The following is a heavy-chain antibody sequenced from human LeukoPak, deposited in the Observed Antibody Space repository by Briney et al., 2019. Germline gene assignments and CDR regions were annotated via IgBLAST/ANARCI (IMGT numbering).Heavy chain of an antibody. J-gene: IGHJ4*02. CDR1: GGSFSGYY. CDR3: ARSDYGDYEGQYYFDY. V-gene: IGHV4-34*01. Sequence: SETLSLTCAVYGGSFSGYYWSWIRQPPGKGLEWIGEIKHSGSTNYNPSLKSRVTISVDISKSQFSLQLSSVTAADTAVYYCARSDYGDYEGQYYFDYWGQGTLVTVSS. CDR2: IKHSGST. D-gene: IGHD4-17*01.